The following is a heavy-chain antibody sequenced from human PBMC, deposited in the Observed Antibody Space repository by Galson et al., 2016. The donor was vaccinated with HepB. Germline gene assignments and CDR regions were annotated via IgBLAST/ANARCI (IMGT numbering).Heavy chain of an antibody. V-gene: IGHV3-23*01. CDR1: GFTFSSYA. Sequence: SLRLSCAASGFTFSSYAMSWVRQAPGKGLEWVSSLSGSGGSTYYADSVKGRFAVSRDISRNTLYLQMNTLRAEDTAVYYCAKIAASGLPFYYWVQGTPVTVSS. CDR3: AKIAASGLPFYY. CDR2: LSGSGGST. J-gene: IGHJ4*02. D-gene: IGHD6-13*01.